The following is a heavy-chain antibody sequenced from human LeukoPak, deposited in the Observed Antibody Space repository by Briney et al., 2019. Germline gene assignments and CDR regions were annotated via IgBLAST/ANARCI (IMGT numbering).Heavy chain of an antibody. Sequence: SETLSLTCTVSGGSISSYYWSWIRQPPGKGLEWIGYIYYSGSTNYNPSLKSRVSISVDTSKNQFSLKLSSVTAADTAVYYCARVLRVSGSYYLNFDYWGQGTLVTVSS. CDR3: ARVLRVSGSYYLNFDY. D-gene: IGHD3-10*01. CDR2: IYYSGST. CDR1: GGSISSYY. J-gene: IGHJ4*02. V-gene: IGHV4-59*01.